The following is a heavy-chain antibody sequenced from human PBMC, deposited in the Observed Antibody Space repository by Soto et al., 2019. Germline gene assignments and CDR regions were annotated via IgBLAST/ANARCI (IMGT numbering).Heavy chain of an antibody. Sequence: GGSLRLSCAASGFTFSDYYMSWIRQAPGKGLEWVSYISSSGSTIYYADSVKGRFTISRDNAKNSLYLQMNSLRAEDTAVYYCARDSHYYGSGSYYKGPLFCDYWGQGTLVTVSS. J-gene: IGHJ4*02. D-gene: IGHD3-10*01. CDR1: GFTFSDYY. CDR3: ARDSHYYGSGSYYKGPLFCDY. CDR2: ISSSGSTI. V-gene: IGHV3-11*01.